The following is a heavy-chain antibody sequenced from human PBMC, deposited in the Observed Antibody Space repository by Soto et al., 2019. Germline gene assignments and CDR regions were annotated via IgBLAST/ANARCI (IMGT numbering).Heavy chain of an antibody. D-gene: IGHD6-19*01. V-gene: IGHV1-18*04. Sequence: ASVKVSCKASGYTFTSNSIGWVLQAPGQGLEWMGWINVYNGNTKYAQQLQGRVTLTTDTSTSTAYMDLRSLRSDDTAVYYCARISSASSGWLSDYWGQGTLVTVSS. CDR1: GYTFTSNS. CDR3: ARISSASSGWLSDY. J-gene: IGHJ4*02. CDR2: INVYNGNT.